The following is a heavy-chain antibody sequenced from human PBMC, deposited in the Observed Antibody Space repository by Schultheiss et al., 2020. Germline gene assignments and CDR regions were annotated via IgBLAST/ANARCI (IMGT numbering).Heavy chain of an antibody. CDR3: ARAPGAVTSYYYYGMDV. CDR1: GFTFSSYA. J-gene: IGHJ6*02. CDR2: ISGSGGST. V-gene: IGHV3-23*01. Sequence: GESLKISCAASGFTFSSYAMSWVRQAPGKGLEWVSAISGSGGSTYYADSVKGRFTISRDNAKNSLYLQMNSLRAEDTAVYYCARAPGAVTSYYYYGMDVWGQGTTVTVSS. D-gene: IGHD4-17*01.